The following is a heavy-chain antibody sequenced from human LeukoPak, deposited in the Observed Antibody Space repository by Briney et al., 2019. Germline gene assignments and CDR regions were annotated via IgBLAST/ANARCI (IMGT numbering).Heavy chain of an antibody. Sequence: ASVKVSCKASGGTFSSYAISWVRQAPGQGLEWMGRIIPILGIANYAQKFQGRVTITADKSTGTAYMELSSLRSEDTAVYYCARERPAMTTAVFDYWGQGTLVTVSS. CDR1: GGTFSSYA. D-gene: IGHD4-17*01. CDR2: IIPILGIA. J-gene: IGHJ4*02. CDR3: ARERPAMTTAVFDY. V-gene: IGHV1-69*04.